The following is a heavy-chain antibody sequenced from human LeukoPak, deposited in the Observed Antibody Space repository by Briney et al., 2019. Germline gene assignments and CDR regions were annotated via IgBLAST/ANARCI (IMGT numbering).Heavy chain of an antibody. CDR2: ISGYNGNT. D-gene: IGHD1-26*01. CDR1: GYTFSSYG. Sequence: ASVKVSCKASGYTFSSYGISWVRQAPGQGLEWMGWISGYNGNTNYAQKVQGRVTMTTDTSTSTVYMELRSLRSDDTAVYYCARDGIVVTYDAFDIWGQGTMVTVSS. J-gene: IGHJ3*02. V-gene: IGHV1-18*01. CDR3: ARDGIVVTYDAFDI.